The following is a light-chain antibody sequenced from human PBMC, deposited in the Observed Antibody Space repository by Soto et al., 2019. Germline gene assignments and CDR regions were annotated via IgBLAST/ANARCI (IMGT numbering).Light chain of an antibody. J-gene: IGKJ1*01. CDR2: GAS. V-gene: IGKV3-15*01. CDR3: QQYNNWPTWT. Sequence: EIVMTQSPATLSVSPGERATLSCRASQSVSSKLAWYQQKPGQAPRLLLYGASTRATGIPARFSGSGSGTELTLTISSLQSEDFAVYYCQQYNNWPTWTFGQGTKVDI. CDR1: QSVSSK.